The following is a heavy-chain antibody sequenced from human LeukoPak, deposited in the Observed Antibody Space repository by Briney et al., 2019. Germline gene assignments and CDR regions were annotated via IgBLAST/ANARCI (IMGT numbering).Heavy chain of an antibody. Sequence: GGSLRLSCAASGFTFSSYAMHWVRQAPGKGLEWVAVISYDGSNKYYADSVKGRFTISRDNSKNTLYLQMNSLRAEDTAVYYYARDAGSDYWGQGTLVTVSS. CDR2: ISYDGSNK. J-gene: IGHJ4*02. D-gene: IGHD6-25*01. V-gene: IGHV3-30*04. CDR1: GFTFSSYA. CDR3: ARDAGSDY.